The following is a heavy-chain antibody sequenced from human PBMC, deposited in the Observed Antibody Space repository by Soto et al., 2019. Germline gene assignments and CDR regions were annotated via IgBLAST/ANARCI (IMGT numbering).Heavy chain of an antibody. CDR3: ARDSIYGDYVSDYYYYGMDV. V-gene: IGHV1-46*01. D-gene: IGHD4-17*01. J-gene: IGHJ6*02. Sequence: VRQAPGQGLEWMGIINPSGGSTSYAQKFQGRVTMTRDTSTSTVYMELSSLRSEDTAVYYCARDSIYGDYVSDYYYYGMDVWGQGTTVTVSS. CDR2: INPSGGST.